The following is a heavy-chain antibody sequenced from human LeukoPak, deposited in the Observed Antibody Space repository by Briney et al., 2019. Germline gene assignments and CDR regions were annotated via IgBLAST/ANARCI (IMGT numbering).Heavy chain of an antibody. CDR1: VGSFSSYT. CDR3: ARTTPRGLQNDY. J-gene: IGHJ4*02. V-gene: IGHV1-69*02. CDR2: IFPIFGIA. D-gene: IGHD4-17*01. Sequence: ASAKVSCKAAVGSFSSYTISWVRQAPGQGLECMGRIFPIFGIANYAQKFQGRVTITADNSTNTAYMELSSLRSEDTAVYYCARTTPRGLQNDYWGQGTLVTVSS.